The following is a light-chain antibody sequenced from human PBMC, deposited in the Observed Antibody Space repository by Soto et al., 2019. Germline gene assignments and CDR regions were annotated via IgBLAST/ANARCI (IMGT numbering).Light chain of an antibody. CDR3: QKYNTRPRT. CDR1: QGINYY. V-gene: IGKV3-15*01. CDR2: GAS. J-gene: IGKJ1*01. Sequence: EIVMTQSPSSLSVSPGERSTLSCRASQGINYYVAWFQQKPGQAPSLLIYGASTRATAIPARFSGSGSGTELTPSISSPQSEDLAVYSCQKYNTRPRTFRQGNQAAIK.